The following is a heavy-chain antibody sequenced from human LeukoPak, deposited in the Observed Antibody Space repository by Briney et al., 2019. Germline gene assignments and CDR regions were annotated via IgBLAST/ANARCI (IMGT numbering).Heavy chain of an antibody. CDR2: LLYDGNTK. CDR1: GFSLSNYG. J-gene: IGHJ6*03. Sequence: PGGSLRLSCAASGFSLSNYGMRRVRQAPGKGLEWVAALLYDGNTKHYADSVKGRFTISRDISKNTFYLQMKSLTAEETAVYYCERERRPAIQYYYVGVWGKGPTVAVSS. V-gene: IGHV3-33*01. CDR3: ERERRPAIQYYYVGV.